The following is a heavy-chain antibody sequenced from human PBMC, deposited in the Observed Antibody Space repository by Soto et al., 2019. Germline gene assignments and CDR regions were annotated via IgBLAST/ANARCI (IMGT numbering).Heavy chain of an antibody. J-gene: IGHJ4*02. Sequence: PSETLSLTCTVSGGNISSYYWSWIRQPPGKGLEWIGYIYYSGSPYYNPSLKSRVTISVDTSKNQFSLKLSSVTAADTAVYYCASRKGSPYFDYGGQGTLVTVSS. D-gene: IGHD3-10*01. V-gene: IGHV4-59*08. CDR3: ASRKGSPYFDY. CDR1: GGNISSYY. CDR2: IYYSGSP.